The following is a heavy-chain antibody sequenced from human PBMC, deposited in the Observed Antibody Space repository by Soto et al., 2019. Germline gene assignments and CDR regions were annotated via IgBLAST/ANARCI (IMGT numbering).Heavy chain of an antibody. J-gene: IGHJ4*02. CDR1: GGSVSSGSYY. CDR2: IYYSGST. CDR3: ARDRGGGDRRLYYFDY. Sequence: SETLSLTCTVSGGSVSSGSYYWSWIRQPPGKGLEWIGYIYYSGSTNYNPSLKSRVTISVDTSKNQFSLKLSSVAAADTAVYYCARDRGGGDRRLYYFDYWGQGTLVTVSS. D-gene: IGHD2-21*02. V-gene: IGHV4-61*01.